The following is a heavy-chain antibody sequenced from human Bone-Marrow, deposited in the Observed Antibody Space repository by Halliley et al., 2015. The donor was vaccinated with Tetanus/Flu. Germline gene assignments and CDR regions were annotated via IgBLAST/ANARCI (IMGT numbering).Heavy chain of an antibody. J-gene: IGHJ4*02. Sequence: GLEWVSGIDWSSSRTGYADAVKGRFTISRDKAKNALYLQRSSLRAEDTALYYCARGEGSFGLWGQGTLVTVSS. V-gene: IGHV3-20*03. CDR2: IDWSSSRT. CDR3: ARGEGSFGL. D-gene: IGHD2-21*01.